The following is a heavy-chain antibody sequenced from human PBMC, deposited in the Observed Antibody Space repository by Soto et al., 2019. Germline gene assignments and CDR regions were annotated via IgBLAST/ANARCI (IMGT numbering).Heavy chain of an antibody. D-gene: IGHD1-1*01. V-gene: IGHV4-59*01. CDR2: IYYTGST. CDR3: ARDRDWNDGCDP. CDR1: GGSISNYW. J-gene: IGHJ5*02. Sequence: QVQLQESGPGLVKVSETLSLTCTVSGGSISNYWWNWIRQSPGKGLEWMGHIYYTGSTTYEPSLQSRVTMSVDLSKSQFSLRLCSVTAASTAIYYCARDRDWNDGCDPGGQGILVTVSS.